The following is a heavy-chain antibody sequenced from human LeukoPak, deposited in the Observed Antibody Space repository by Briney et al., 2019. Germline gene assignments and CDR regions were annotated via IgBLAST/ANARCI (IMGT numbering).Heavy chain of an antibody. J-gene: IGHJ4*02. V-gene: IGHV3-21*01. D-gene: IGHD5-12*01. CDR2: ISDRV. Sequence: PGGSLTLSCVASGITVSGYGLNWVRQTPGKGLEWVSSISDRVYYADSVKGRFTISRDDAKNSLYLQMSSLRADDTAVYYCARGGWPRFWSQGTLVTVSS. CDR1: GITVSGYG. CDR3: ARGGWPRF.